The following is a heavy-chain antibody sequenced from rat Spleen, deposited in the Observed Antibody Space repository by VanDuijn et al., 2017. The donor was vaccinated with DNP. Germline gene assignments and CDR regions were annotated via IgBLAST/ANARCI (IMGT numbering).Heavy chain of an antibody. CDR3: ARHRWYQGYFDY. D-gene: IGHD1-12*02. CDR1: GFTFSDYY. V-gene: IGHV5-29*01. CDR2: ISYDGSST. J-gene: IGHJ2*01. Sequence: EVQLVESDGGLVQPGRSLKLSCAASGFTFSDYYMAWVRQAPTKGLEWVATISYDGSSTYYRDSVKGRFTISRDNAKSTLYLQMDSLRSEDTATYYGARHRWYQGYFDYWGQGVMVTVSS.